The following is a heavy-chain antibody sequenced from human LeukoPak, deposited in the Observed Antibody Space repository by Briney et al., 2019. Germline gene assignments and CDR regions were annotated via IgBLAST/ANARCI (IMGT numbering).Heavy chain of an antibody. Sequence: GGSLRLSCAASGFTFSNAWMSWVRQAPGKGLEWVGRIKSKTDGGTTDYAAPVKGRFTISRDDSKNTLYLQMNSLKTEDTAVYYCTTDVAARHDIDYWGQGTLVTVSS. CDR2: IKSKTDGGTT. V-gene: IGHV3-15*01. D-gene: IGHD6-6*01. J-gene: IGHJ4*02. CDR1: GFTFSNAW. CDR3: TTDVAARHDIDY.